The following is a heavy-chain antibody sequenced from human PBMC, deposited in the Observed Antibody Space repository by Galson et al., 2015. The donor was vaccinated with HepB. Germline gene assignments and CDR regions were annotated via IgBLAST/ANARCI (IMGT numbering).Heavy chain of an antibody. J-gene: IGHJ3*02. Sequence: SLRLSCAASGFTFSSYGMHWVRQAPGKGLEWVAVISYDGSNKYYADSVKGRFTISRDNSKNTLYLQTNSLRAEDTAVYYCAKDLPMTIYCGGDCYFSDAFDIWGQGTMVTVSS. CDR1: GFTFSSYG. CDR2: ISYDGSNK. CDR3: AKDLPMTIYCGGDCYFSDAFDI. D-gene: IGHD2-21*02. V-gene: IGHV3-30*18.